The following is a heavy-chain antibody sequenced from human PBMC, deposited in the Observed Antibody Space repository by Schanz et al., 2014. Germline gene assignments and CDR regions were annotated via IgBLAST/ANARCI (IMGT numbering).Heavy chain of an antibody. J-gene: IGHJ1*01. Sequence: EVQLLESGGGLVQPRGSLRLSCAASGFTVSNSYIHWVRQAPGKGLEWVSGMSWNAGSLGYGDSVKGRFTISRDNAKNSLYLQMNSLRAEDTALYYCARDTAQSCIGPSCFEYFQHWGQGALVTVSS. V-gene: IGHV3-9*01. D-gene: IGHD2-2*01. CDR3: ARDTAQSCIGPSCFEYFQH. CDR1: GFTVSNSY. CDR2: MSWNAGSL.